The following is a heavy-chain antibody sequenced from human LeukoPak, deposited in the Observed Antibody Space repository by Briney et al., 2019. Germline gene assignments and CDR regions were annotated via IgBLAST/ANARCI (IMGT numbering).Heavy chain of an antibody. Sequence: SETLSLTCTASGGSISSSSYYWGWIRQPPGKGLEWIGSIYYSGSTYYNPSLKSRVTMSVDTSKNQFSLKLNSVTAADTAVYYCARVSSSWYQDWYFDLWGRGTLVTVSS. V-gene: IGHV4-39*07. CDR2: IYYSGST. CDR1: GGSISSSSYY. J-gene: IGHJ2*01. D-gene: IGHD6-13*01. CDR3: ARVSSSWYQDWYFDL.